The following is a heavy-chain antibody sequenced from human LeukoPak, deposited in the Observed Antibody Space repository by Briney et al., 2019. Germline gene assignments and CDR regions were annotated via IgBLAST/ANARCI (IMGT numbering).Heavy chain of an antibody. Sequence: SETLSLTCAVYGGSFSGYYWSWIRQPPGKGVEWIGEINHSGSTNYNPSLKSRVTISVDTSKNQFSLKLSSVTAADTAVYYCARGGGDCGSTSCYAIDIWGQGTMVTVSS. CDR3: ARGGGDCGSTSCYAIDI. CDR1: GGSFSGYY. D-gene: IGHD2-2*01. J-gene: IGHJ3*02. CDR2: INHSGST. V-gene: IGHV4-34*01.